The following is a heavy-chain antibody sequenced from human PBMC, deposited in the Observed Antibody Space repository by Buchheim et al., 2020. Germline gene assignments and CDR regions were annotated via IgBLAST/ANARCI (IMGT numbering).Heavy chain of an antibody. Sequence: EVQLVESGGGLVQFGGSLRLSCAASGFTFSNYWMSWVGQAPGKGLEWLANIILVGSQIYYVDFVKGRFTIFRDNVKRSVYLHMNSLRVEDTAVYYCARIGYSSSAFDYWGQGTL. CDR1: GFTFSNYW. CDR3: ARIGYSSSAFDY. CDR2: IILVGSQI. J-gene: IGHJ4*02. D-gene: IGHD6-6*01. V-gene: IGHV3-7*01.